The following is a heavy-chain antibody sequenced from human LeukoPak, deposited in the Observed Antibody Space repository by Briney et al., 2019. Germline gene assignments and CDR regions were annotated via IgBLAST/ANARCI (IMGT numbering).Heavy chain of an antibody. CDR2: INAGNGNT. D-gene: IGHD3-10*01. CDR1: GYTFTSYA. Sequence: ASVNVSCKASGYTFTSYAMHWVRQAPGQRLEWMGWINAGNGNTKYSQKFQGRVTITRDTSASTAYMELSSLRSEDTAVYYCARAASRITMVQSYWGQGTLVTVSS. J-gene: IGHJ4*02. CDR3: ARAASRITMVQSY. V-gene: IGHV1-3*01.